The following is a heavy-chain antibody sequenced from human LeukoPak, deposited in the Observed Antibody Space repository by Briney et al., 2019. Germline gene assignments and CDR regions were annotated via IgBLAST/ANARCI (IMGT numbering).Heavy chain of an antibody. CDR3: ARDSVVVVPSLGLDP. V-gene: IGHV4-39*07. Sequence: SGTLSLTCTVSGDSISNSAYFWGWIRQPPGKGLEWIGSIYYSGSTYDNPSLKSRLTMSVDPSKNQFFLNLSSVTAADTAVYYCARDSVVVVPSLGLDPWGQGTLVTVSS. J-gene: IGHJ5*02. CDR1: GDSISNSAYF. CDR2: IYYSGST. D-gene: IGHD2-2*01.